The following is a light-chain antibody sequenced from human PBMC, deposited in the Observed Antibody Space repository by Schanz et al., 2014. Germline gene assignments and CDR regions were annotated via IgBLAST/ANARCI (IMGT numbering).Light chain of an antibody. V-gene: IGKV3-15*01. CDR2: GAS. CDR3: QQYNNWPPLT. CDR1: QSVSSS. Sequence: IVMTQSPATLSVSPGQRATLSCRASQSVSSSLAWYQQKPGRAPRLLIYGASTRATGSPARFSGSGSGTEFTLIISSLQSEDFAVYYCQQYNNWPPLTFGGGTKVEIK. J-gene: IGKJ4*01.